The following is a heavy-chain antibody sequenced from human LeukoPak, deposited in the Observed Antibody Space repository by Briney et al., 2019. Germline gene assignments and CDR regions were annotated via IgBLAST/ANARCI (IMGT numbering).Heavy chain of an antibody. CDR3: ARGSYNIFDY. CDR2: IYYTGST. V-gene: IGHV4-59*12. CDR1: GGSISGYY. J-gene: IGHJ4*02. D-gene: IGHD1-1*01. Sequence: PSETLSLTCTVSGGSISGYYWSWIRQLPGKGLEWIGYIYYTGSTNYNPSLKSRVTISVDTSKNQFSLKLSSVTAADTAVYYCARGSYNIFDYWGQGTLVTVSS.